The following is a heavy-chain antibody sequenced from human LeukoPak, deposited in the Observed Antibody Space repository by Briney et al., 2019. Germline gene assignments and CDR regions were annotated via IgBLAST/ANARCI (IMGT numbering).Heavy chain of an antibody. CDR2: ISSSGTII. D-gene: IGHD4-11*01. J-gene: IGHJ4*02. CDR1: GFTFSSYE. Sequence: TGGSLRLSCTASGFTFSSYEMNWVRQARGKGLEWVSHISSSGTIIYYADSVKGRFTISRDNAKNSLYLQMNSLRAEDTAVYYCARAMTSWGQGTLVTVSS. V-gene: IGHV3-48*03. CDR3: ARAMTS.